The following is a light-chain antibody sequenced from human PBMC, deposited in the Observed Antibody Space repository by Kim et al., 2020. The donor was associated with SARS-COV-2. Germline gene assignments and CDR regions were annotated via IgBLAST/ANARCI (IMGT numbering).Light chain of an antibody. CDR2: GVS. CDR3: QHYNYWPPLT. J-gene: IGKJ4*01. V-gene: IGKV3-15*01. CDR1: RGITRN. Sequence: PGERATLSSRASRGITRNLAWYQQKSGQPPRILIYGVSTRATGIPARFSGSGSGTEFTLTISDLQAEDVAIYYCQHYNYWPPLTFGGGTKVDIK.